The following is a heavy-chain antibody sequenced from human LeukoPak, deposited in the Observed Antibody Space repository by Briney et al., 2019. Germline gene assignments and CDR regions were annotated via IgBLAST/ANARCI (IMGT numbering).Heavy chain of an antibody. J-gene: IGHJ4*02. CDR1: GFTFSSYS. CDR2: ISSSSSYI. D-gene: IGHD3-3*01. Sequence: PGGSLRLSCAASGFTFSSYSMNWVRQAPGKGLEWVSSISSSSSYIYYADSVKGRFTISRDNAKNPLYLQMNSLRAEDTAVYYCVRSWSVLRFLEWLSPFDYWGQGTLVTVSS. CDR3: VRSWSVLRFLEWLSPFDY. V-gene: IGHV3-21*01.